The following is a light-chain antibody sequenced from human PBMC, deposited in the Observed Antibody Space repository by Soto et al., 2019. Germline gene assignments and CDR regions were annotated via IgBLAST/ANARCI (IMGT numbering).Light chain of an antibody. CDR3: CSYAGSYTPVV. J-gene: IGLJ2*01. Sequence: QSALTQPRSVSGSPGQSVTISCTGTSSDVGGYNYVSWYQQHPGKAPKLMIYDVSKRPSGVPYRFSGSKSGNTASLTISGLQAEDEDDYYCCSYAGSYTPVVFGGGTKLTVL. CDR2: DVS. CDR1: SSDVGGYNY. V-gene: IGLV2-11*01.